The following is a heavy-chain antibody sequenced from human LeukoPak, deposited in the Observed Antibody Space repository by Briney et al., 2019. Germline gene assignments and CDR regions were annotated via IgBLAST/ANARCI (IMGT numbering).Heavy chain of an antibody. J-gene: IGHJ4*02. CDR3: ARGGYSYALDY. CDR1: GYTFTSYI. V-gene: IGHV1-3*03. D-gene: IGHD5-18*01. Sequence: GASVKVSCKASGYTFTSYILHWVRQAPGQRLEWMGWINAGNGNTKYSQEFQGRVTITRDTSASTAYMELSSLRSEDMAVYYCARGGYSYALDYWGQGTLVTVSS. CDR2: INAGNGNT.